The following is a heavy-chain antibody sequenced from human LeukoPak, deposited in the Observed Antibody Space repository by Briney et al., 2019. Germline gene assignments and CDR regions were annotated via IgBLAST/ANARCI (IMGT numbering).Heavy chain of an antibody. D-gene: IGHD3-3*01. CDR3: AKERGDFGVVIPDAFDI. V-gene: IGHV3-23*01. CDR2: ISGSGGST. J-gene: IGHJ3*02. CDR1: GFSFSSYS. Sequence: GGSLRLSCEASGFSFSSYSMSWVRQAPGKGLEWVSAISGSGGSTYYADSVKGRFTISRDNSKNTLYLQMNSLRAEDTAVYYCAKERGDFGVVIPDAFDIWGQGTMVTVSS.